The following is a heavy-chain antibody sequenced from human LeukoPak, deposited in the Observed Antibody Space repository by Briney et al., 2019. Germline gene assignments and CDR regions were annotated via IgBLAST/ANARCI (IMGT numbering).Heavy chain of an antibody. D-gene: IGHD3-16*01. CDR1: GGSSSSNSFY. CDR2: IYYSGST. J-gene: IGHJ6*03. CDR3: ARQGADYFYYYVDV. V-gene: IGHV4-39*01. Sequence: SETLSLTCSVSGGSSSSNSFYWDWIRQPPGKGLEWIGSIYYSGSTFYSSSLESRVSLSVDMSKNQFSLKLTSVTAADTAVYYCARQGADYFYYYVDVWGEGTTVAVSS.